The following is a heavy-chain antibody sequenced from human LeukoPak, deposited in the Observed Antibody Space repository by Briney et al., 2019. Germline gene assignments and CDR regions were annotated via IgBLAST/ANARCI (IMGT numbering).Heavy chain of an antibody. D-gene: IGHD3-10*01. CDR3: AKDGSGKDYYGMDV. Sequence: PGGSLRLSCAGSGFTFSNAWMTWVRQAPGKGLEWVGRIKSKPAGGTIDYAAVVKGRFTISRDNSKNSLYLQMNSLRTEDTALYYCAKDGSGKDYYGMDVWGQGTTVTVSS. J-gene: IGHJ6*02. CDR1: GFTFSNAW. CDR2: IKSKPAGGTI. V-gene: IGHV3-15*05.